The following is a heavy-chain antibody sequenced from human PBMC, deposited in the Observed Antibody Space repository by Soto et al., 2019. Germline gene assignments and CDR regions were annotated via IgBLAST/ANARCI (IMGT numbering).Heavy chain of an antibody. D-gene: IGHD6-6*01. CDR2: ISGSGGST. CDR1: GFTFSSYA. Sequence: PGGSLRLSCADSGFTFSSYAMSWVRQAPWKGLEWVSAISGSGGSTYYADSVKGRFTISRDNSKNTLYLQMNSLRAEDTAVYYCAKDLSLAARGYYYYGMDVWGQGTTVTVSS. J-gene: IGHJ6*02. CDR3: AKDLSLAARGYYYYGMDV. V-gene: IGHV3-23*01.